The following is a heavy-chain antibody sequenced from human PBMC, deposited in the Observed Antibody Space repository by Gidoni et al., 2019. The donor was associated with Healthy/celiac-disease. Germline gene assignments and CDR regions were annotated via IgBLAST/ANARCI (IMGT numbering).Heavy chain of an antibody. CDR1: GFTFSSYA. Sequence: EVQLLESGGGLVQPGGSLRLSCAAPGFTFSSYAMSWVRQAPGKGLGWASAISGSGGSTYYADSVKGRFTISRDNSKNTLYLQMNSLRAEDTAVYYCAKITVGATVNWFDPWGQGTLVTVSS. CDR3: AKITVGATVNWFDP. D-gene: IGHD1-26*01. J-gene: IGHJ5*02. CDR2: ISGSGGST. V-gene: IGHV3-23*01.